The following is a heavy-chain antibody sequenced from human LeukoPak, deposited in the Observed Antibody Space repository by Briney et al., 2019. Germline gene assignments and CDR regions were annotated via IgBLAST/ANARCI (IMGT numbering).Heavy chain of an antibody. Sequence: PSETLSLTCAVYGGSFSGYYWSWIRQPPGKGLGWIGEINHSGSTNYNPSLKSRVTISVDTSKNQFSLKLSSVTAADTAVYYCARGKVWNYYYYYYYMDVWGKGTTVTVSS. CDR1: GGSFSGYY. CDR2: INHSGST. V-gene: IGHV4-34*01. CDR3: ARGKVWNYYYYYYYMDV. J-gene: IGHJ6*03. D-gene: IGHD1-7*01.